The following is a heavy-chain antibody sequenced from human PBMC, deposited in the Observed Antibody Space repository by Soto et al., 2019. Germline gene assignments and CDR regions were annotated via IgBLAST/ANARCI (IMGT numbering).Heavy chain of an antibody. CDR1: GFTFSSYG. CDR2: ISYDGSNK. D-gene: IGHD6-13*01. Sequence: GGSLRLSCAASGFTFSSYGMHWVRQAPGKGLEWVAVISYDGSNKYSADSVKGRFTISRDNSKNTLYLQMNSPRAEDTAVYYCAKDGGYRSSWYDLFYWGQGTLVTVSS. V-gene: IGHV3-30*18. J-gene: IGHJ4*02. CDR3: AKDGGYRSSWYDLFY.